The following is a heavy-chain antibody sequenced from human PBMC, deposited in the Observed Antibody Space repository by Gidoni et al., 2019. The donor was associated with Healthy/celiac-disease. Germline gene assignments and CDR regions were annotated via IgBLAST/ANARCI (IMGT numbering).Heavy chain of an antibody. Sequence: QVQLQESGPGLVKPSETLSPTCTVSGGSISSYYWSWIRQPPGKGLEWIGYMYYSESTHYNPSLKSRVTISVDTSKNQFSLKLTSVTAADTAVYYCARRADFWSGYFDYWGLGTLVTVSS. D-gene: IGHD3-3*01. CDR3: ARRADFWSGYFDY. CDR2: MYYSEST. J-gene: IGHJ4*02. CDR1: GGSISSYY. V-gene: IGHV4-59*08.